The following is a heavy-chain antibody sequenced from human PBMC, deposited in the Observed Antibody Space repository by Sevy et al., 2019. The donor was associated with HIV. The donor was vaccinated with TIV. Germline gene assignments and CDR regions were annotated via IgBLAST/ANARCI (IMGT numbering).Heavy chain of an antibody. V-gene: IGHV1-24*01. CDR2: FDPEDGET. CDR1: GYTLNKLS. D-gene: IGHD3-22*01. CDR3: AATKDYYESSGPPFDY. J-gene: IGHJ4*02. Sequence: VSVKVSCKVSGYTLNKLSMHWVRQAPGKGLEWMGSFDPEDGETFYAQKFQGRVTMTEDTSTDTAYMELSSLRSKDTAVYYCAATKDYYESSGPPFDYWGQGTLVTVSS.